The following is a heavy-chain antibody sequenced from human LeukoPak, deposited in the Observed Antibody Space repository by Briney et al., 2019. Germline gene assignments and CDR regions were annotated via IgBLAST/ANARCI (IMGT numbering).Heavy chain of an antibody. Sequence: PGGSLRLSCAASGFTFSSYAMSWDRQAPGKGLEWVSAISGSGGSTYYADSVKGRFTISRDNSKNTLYLQMNSLRAEDTAVYYCAKAVAGTVWIDYWGQGTLVTVSS. CDR1: GFTFSSYA. V-gene: IGHV3-23*01. CDR2: ISGSGGST. J-gene: IGHJ4*02. D-gene: IGHD6-19*01. CDR3: AKAVAGTVWIDY.